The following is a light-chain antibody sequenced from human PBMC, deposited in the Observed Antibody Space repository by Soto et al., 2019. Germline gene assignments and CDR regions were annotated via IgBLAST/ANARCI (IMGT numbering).Light chain of an antibody. V-gene: IGLV2-11*01. J-gene: IGLJ3*02. CDR1: RSDVGGYNY. Sequence: QSALTQPRSVSGSPGQSVTISCTGTRSDVGGYNYVSWYQQHPGKAPKLMIYDVSKRPSGVPDRFSGSKSGNTASLTISGLQAEDEADYYCCSYAGSYTGVFGGGTKVTVL. CDR3: CSYAGSYTGV. CDR2: DVS.